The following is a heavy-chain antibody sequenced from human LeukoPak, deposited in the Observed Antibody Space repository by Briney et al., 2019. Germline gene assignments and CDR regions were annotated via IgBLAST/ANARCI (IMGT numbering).Heavy chain of an antibody. CDR3: ARVGTAMVLDY. V-gene: IGHV4-61*01. CDR2: IYTSGST. CDR1: GGSVSNASYY. J-gene: IGHJ4*02. D-gene: IGHD5-18*01. Sequence: KSSETLSLTCTVSGGSVSNASYYWSWIRQPPGKGLEWIGRIYTSGSTNYNPSLKSRVTMSVDTSKNQFSLKLSSVTAADTAVYYCARVGTAMVLDYWGQGTLVTVSS.